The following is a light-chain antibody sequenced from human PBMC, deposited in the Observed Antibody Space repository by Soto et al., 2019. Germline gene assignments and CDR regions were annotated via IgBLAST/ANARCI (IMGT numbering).Light chain of an antibody. J-gene: IGLJ1*01. CDR1: SSDVGDYNS. Sequence: QSALTQPRSVSGSPGQSVTVSCIGTSSDVGDYNSVSLYQQHPGKAPKLMIYDVSKRPSGVPDRFSGSKSGNTASLTISGLQAEDEADYYCCSYVGSYSYVFGIGTKLTVL. CDR2: DVS. V-gene: IGLV2-11*01. CDR3: CSYVGSYSYV.